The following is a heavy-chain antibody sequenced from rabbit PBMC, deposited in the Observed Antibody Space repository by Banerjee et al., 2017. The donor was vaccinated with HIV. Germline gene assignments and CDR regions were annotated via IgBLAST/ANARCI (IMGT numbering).Heavy chain of an antibody. CDR2: IYTGSGST. CDR3: ARNNYSGTASIGRLDL. V-gene: IGHV1S40*01. CDR1: GFSFSSSYY. D-gene: IGHD1-1*01. Sequence: QSLEESGGGLVQPEGSLTLTCTASGFSFSSSYYMCWVRQAPGKGLEWIGCIYTGSGSTHYASWAKGRLTISKTSSTTVTLQMTSLTAADTATYFCARNNYSGTASIGRLDLWGPGTLVTDS. J-gene: IGHJ6*01.